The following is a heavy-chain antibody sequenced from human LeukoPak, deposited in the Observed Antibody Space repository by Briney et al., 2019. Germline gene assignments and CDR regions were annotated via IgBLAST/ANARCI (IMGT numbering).Heavy chain of an antibody. CDR3: ARGNWGYDFWSGYHGAFDI. V-gene: IGHV3-74*01. CDR2: INGDGRNI. J-gene: IGHJ3*02. Sequence: GGSLRLSCVASGFTFSCYWMHWVRQDPRKGLVWVSRINGDGRNINYADSVRGRFTISRDNAKNSLYLQMNSLRAEDTAVYYCARGNWGYDFWSGYHGAFDIWGQGTMVTVSS. CDR1: GFTFSCYW. D-gene: IGHD3-3*01.